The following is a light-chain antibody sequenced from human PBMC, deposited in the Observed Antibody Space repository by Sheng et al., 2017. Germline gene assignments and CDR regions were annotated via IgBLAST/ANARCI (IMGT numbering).Light chain of an antibody. V-gene: IGLV1-47*01. Sequence: QSVLTQPPSASGTPGQRVTISCSGSTSNIETNYVYWYQQFPGTAPKVLIYRDYHRPSGVPDRLSASKSGTSASLAISGLRSEDEADYYCAAWDDSLSAYVFGTGTKVTVL. CDR3: AAWDDSLSAYV. CDR2: RDY. J-gene: IGLJ1*01. CDR1: TSNIETNY.